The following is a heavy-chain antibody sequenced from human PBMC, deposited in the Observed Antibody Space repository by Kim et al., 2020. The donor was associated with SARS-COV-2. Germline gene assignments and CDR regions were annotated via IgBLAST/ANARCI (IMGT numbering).Heavy chain of an antibody. D-gene: IGHD2-21*01. Sequence: SIPIYYADYVKGRFTISRDNAKNSRYLQMNSLRAEDTAVYYCARDSAIPIWGQGTMVTVSS. V-gene: IGHV3-48*04. CDR2: SIPI. CDR3: ARDSAIPI. J-gene: IGHJ3*02.